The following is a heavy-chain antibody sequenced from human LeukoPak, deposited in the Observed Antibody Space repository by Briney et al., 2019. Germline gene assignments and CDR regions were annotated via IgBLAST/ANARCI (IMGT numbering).Heavy chain of an antibody. CDR1: GGSISSHY. V-gene: IGHV4-34*01. D-gene: IGHD6-13*01. CDR3: ARLRQQPTRYYYYYMDV. Sequence: KPSETLSLTCTVSGGSISSHYWSWIRQPPGKGLEWIGEINHSGSTNYNPSLKSRVTISVDTSKNQFSLKLSSVTAADTAVYYCARLRQQPTRYYYYYMDVWGKGTTVTVSS. CDR2: INHSGST. J-gene: IGHJ6*03.